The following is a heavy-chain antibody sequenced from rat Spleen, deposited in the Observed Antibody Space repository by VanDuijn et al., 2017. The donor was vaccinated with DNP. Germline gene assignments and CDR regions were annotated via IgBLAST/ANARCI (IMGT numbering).Heavy chain of an antibody. V-gene: IGHV1-43*01. CDR3: ARSKNTYYGSNYGGFAY. Sequence: QVQLQQSGAELAKPGSSVKISCKASGYSFTTYYIGWIKQTTGQGLEYFGYINTGSGGTNYNEKFKGRATLTVDKSSSTAFMQLSSLTPDDSAVYYCARSKNTYYGSNYGGFAYWGQGTLVTVSS. D-gene: IGHD1-9*01. CDR1: GYSFTTYY. J-gene: IGHJ3*01. CDR2: INTGSGGT.